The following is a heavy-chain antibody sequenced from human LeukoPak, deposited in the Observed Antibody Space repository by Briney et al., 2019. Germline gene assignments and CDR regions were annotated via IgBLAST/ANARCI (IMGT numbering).Heavy chain of an antibody. D-gene: IGHD1-7*01. J-gene: IGHJ6*02. V-gene: IGHV4-61*01. Sequence: SETLSLTCTVSGYSVSSGSYHWSWLRQPPGKGLEWIGYIYYSGSTNYNPSLKSRVTISVDTSKNQFSLKLSSVTAADTAVYYCARDNWNYGSSMDVWGQGTTVTVSS. CDR1: GYSVSSGSYH. CDR2: IYYSGST. CDR3: ARDNWNYGSSMDV.